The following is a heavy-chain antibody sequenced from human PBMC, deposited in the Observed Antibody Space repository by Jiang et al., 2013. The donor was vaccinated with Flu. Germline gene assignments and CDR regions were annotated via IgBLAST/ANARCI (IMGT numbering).Heavy chain of an antibody. V-gene: IGHV1-24*01. D-gene: IGHD3-10*01. J-gene: IGHJ4*02. Sequence: HWVRQAPGKGLEWMGGFDPEDGETIYAQKFQGRVTMTEDTSTDTAYMELSSLRSEDTAVYYCATPLWFGDSYYFDYWGQGTLVTVSS. CDR3: ATPLWFGDSYYFDY. CDR2: FDPEDGET.